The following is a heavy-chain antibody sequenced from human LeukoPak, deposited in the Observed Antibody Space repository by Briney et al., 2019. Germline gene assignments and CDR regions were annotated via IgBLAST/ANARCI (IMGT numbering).Heavy chain of an antibody. CDR1: GFTVSSNY. J-gene: IGHJ3*02. D-gene: IGHD5-12*01. V-gene: IGHV3-53*01. CDR3: AKDLSGYGPDDAFDI. CDR2: IHAGGTT. Sequence: GGSLRLSCAVSGFTVSSNYMNWVRQAPGKGLEWVSVIHAGGTTFYADSVKGRFTISRDNSKNTLYLQMNSLRAEDTAVYYCAKDLSGYGPDDAFDIWGQGTMVTVSS.